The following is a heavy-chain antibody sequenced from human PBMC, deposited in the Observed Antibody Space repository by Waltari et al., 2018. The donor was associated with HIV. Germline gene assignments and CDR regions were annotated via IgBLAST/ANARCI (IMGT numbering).Heavy chain of an antibody. J-gene: IGHJ6*03. CDR1: GYTFTNYD. V-gene: IGHV1-8*01. D-gene: IGHD3-10*01. CDR2: VNPNSGNT. Sequence: QVQLVLSGAEVKKPGASVKVSCKASGYTFTNYDINWVRQATGQGLEWMGWVNPNSGNTGYVRKCQGRVTMTRDTSISTAYMELSSLISEDTAVYYCARGRSTVFRGNFYYYMDVWGKGTTVTVSS. CDR3: ARGRSTVFRGNFYYYMDV.